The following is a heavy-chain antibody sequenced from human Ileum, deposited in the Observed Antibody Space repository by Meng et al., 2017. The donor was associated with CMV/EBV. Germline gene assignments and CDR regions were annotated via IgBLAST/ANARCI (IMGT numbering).Heavy chain of an antibody. Sequence: HLVRSGVEVKKPGASVTVSCQASGGTFIGFAINWVRQASGQGLEWMGVIINCNGTKIHAQKFQGRVTFTRDKSTDTAYLEVNSLTAEDTAIYYCARGPRWGWRLDFDYWGQGSLVTVSS. CDR3: ARGPRWGWRLDFDY. D-gene: IGHD2-21*01. CDR1: GGTFIGFA. CDR2: IINCNGTK. V-gene: IGHV1-69*05. J-gene: IGHJ4*02.